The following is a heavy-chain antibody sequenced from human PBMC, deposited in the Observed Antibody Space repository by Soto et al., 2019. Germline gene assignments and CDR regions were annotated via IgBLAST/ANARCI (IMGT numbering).Heavy chain of an antibody. CDR1: GGSISSSGYY. Sequence: PSETLSLTCTVSGGSISSSGYYWSWIRQHPGEGLEWIGNIYYTGSTHYNPSLKSRVTISVDTSKNHFSLKLSSVTAADTAVYYCTRLYYRYSSTDCFVEWYAPWVQVTLATVSS. J-gene: IGHJ5*02. CDR3: TRLYYRYSSTDCFVEWYAP. V-gene: IGHV4-31*03. CDR2: IYYTGST. D-gene: IGHD2-2*01.